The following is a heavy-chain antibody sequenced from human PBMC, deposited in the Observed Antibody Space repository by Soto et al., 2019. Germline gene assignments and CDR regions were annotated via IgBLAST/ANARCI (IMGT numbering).Heavy chain of an antibody. J-gene: IGHJ5*02. CDR1: GGSINEHY. Sequence: PSETLSLTCSVSGGSINEHYWNWFRQPPGKGLEWIGYISYSGNTNYNPSLRSRVTISADTSKNQFSLRLNSVTAADTAMYYCARLEYSSTWRHWFDPWGQGTLVTVSS. CDR3: ARLEYSSTWRHWFDP. D-gene: IGHD6-6*01. CDR2: ISYSGNT. V-gene: IGHV4-59*08.